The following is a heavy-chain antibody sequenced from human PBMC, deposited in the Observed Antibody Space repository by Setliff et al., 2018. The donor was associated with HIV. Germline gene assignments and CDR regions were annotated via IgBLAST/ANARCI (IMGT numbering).Heavy chain of an antibody. V-gene: IGHV4-39*01. CDR2: IYYTGST. J-gene: IGHJ5*02. Sequence: SETLSLTCTVSGGSISNSRYYWSWIRQPPGKGLEWIGSIYYTGSTYYNPSLKSRVTISVDTSKNQFSLKLSSVTAADAAVYYCASRVYYYDSSGYLLEEGFDPLGQGTLVTVSS. CDR3: ASRVYYYDSSGYLLEEGFDP. CDR1: GGSISNSRYY. D-gene: IGHD3-22*01.